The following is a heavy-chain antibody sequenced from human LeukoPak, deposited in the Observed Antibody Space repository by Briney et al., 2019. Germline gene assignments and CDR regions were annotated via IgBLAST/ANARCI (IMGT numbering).Heavy chain of an antibody. CDR1: GFTFSGYS. Sequence: GGSLRLSCAASGFTFSGYSMNWVRQAPGKGLEWVSAISGSGGSTYYADSVKGRFTISRDNSKNTLYLQMNSLRAEDTAVYYCAKSLRDSFPLFDYWGQGTLVTVSS. J-gene: IGHJ4*02. D-gene: IGHD3-10*01. CDR3: AKSLRDSFPLFDY. V-gene: IGHV3-23*01. CDR2: ISGSGGST.